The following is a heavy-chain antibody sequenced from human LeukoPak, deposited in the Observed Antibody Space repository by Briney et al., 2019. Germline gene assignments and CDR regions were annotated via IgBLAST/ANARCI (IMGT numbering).Heavy chain of an antibody. CDR1: GGSISSSSYY. CDR2: IYYSGST. J-gene: IGHJ4*02. V-gene: IGHV4-39*01. CDR3: ARHVGVLLWFGELLNPNYFDY. Sequence: SETLSLTCTVSGGSISSSSYYWGWIRQPPGKGLEWIGSIYYSGSTYYNPSLKSRVTISVDTSKNQFSLKLSSVTAADTAVYYCARHVGVLLWFGELLNPNYFDYWGQGTLVTVSS. D-gene: IGHD3-10*01.